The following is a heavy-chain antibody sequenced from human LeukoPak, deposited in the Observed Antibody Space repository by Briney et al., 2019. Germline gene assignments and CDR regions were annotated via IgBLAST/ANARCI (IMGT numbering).Heavy chain of an antibody. CDR2: IYPGESDT. CDR1: WYSFTSYW. CDR3: ARLSGHDSSGYYPFDY. J-gene: IGHJ4*02. V-gene: IGHV5-51*01. D-gene: IGHD3-22*01. Sequence: GGSLQISFKGSWYSFTSYWIGWVRPMPGKGVEWMGIIYPGESDTRYSPSFQGQVTISPDKSISTAYLQWSSLKASDTAMYYCARLSGHDSSGYYPFDYWGQGTLVTVSS.